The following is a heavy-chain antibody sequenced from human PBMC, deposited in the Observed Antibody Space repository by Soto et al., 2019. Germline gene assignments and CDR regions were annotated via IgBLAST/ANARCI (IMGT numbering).Heavy chain of an antibody. CDR2: ISGSGGST. CDR1: GFTFSSYA. V-gene: IGHV3-23*01. CDR3: AKDPDDFWSGYYTFDY. J-gene: IGHJ4*02. Sequence: GGSLRLSCAASGFTFSSYAMSWVRQAPGKGLEWVSAISGSGGSTYYADSVKGRFTISRDNSKNTLYLQMNSLRAEDTAVYYCAKDPDDFWSGYYTFDYWGQGTLVTVSS. D-gene: IGHD3-3*01.